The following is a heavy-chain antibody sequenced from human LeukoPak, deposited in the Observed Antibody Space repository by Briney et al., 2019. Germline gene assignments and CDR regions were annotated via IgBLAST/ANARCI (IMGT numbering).Heavy chain of an antibody. CDR3: AKDSAKKYDDY. V-gene: IGHV3-23*01. CDR2: ISGSDGST. J-gene: IGHJ4*02. Sequence: GGCLRLSCAASGFTFSSYAMSWVRQAPGKGLEWVSGISGSDGSTNYADSVKGRFTVSRENSKNTLYLQMNSLRAEDTAVYYYAKDSAKKYDDYWGQGTLVTVSS. CDR1: GFTFSSYA. D-gene: IGHD2/OR15-2a*01.